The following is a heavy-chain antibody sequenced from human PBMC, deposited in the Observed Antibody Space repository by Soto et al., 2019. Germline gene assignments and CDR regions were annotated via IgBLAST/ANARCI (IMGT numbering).Heavy chain of an antibody. CDR2: IYYSGST. J-gene: IGHJ5*02. Sequence: SETLSLTCTVSGGSISSGGYYWSWIRQHPGKGLEWIGYIYYSGSTYYNPSLKSRVTISVDTSKNQFSLKLSSVTAADTAVYYCARDREGIAAAWGQGTLVTVSS. CDR1: GGSISSGGYY. V-gene: IGHV4-31*03. CDR3: ARDREGIAAA. D-gene: IGHD6-13*01.